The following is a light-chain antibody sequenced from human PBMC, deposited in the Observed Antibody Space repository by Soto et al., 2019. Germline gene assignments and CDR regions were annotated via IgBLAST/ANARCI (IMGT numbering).Light chain of an antibody. CDR1: QYINTR. Sequence: EIVLTQSPATVSSFPGDRVTLSCRASQYINTRLAWYQHRPGQAPRLLIYQTSIRAAGIPARFSASGSGTDFTLTIRRLEPEDFAVYYCQQFWTFGQGTKVDIK. CDR3: QQFWT. J-gene: IGKJ1*01. V-gene: IGKV3D-11*03. CDR2: QTS.